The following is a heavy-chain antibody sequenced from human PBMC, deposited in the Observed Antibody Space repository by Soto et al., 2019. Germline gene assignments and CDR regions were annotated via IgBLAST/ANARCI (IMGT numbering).Heavy chain of an antibody. Sequence: GSGPTLVNPTQTLTLTCTFSGFSLSTSGVGVGWIRQPPGKALEWLALIYWDDDKRYSPSLKSRLTITKDTSKNQVVLTMTNMDPVDTATYYCAHRRGYSHYRPYTDYCGKGTLLTVST. V-gene: IGHV2-5*02. D-gene: IGHD4-4*01. CDR1: GFSLSTSGVG. CDR3: AHRRGYSHYRPYTDY. J-gene: IGHJ4*02. CDR2: IYWDDDK.